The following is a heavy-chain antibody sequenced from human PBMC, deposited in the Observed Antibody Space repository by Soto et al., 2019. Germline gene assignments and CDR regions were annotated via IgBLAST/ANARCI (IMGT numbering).Heavy chain of an antibody. J-gene: IGHJ4*02. CDR3: ARVSNLFDS. D-gene: IGHD4-4*01. Sequence: EVQLVESGGGLVQPGGSLRLSCAASGFTFSPFWMHWVRQVPGKGPVWVSRINSDGNSTSYADSVKGRFTISRDNAKNTLYLHMNSLRAGDTAVYYCARVSNLFDSWGQGTLVTVSS. CDR2: INSDGNST. CDR1: GFTFSPFW. V-gene: IGHV3-74*01.